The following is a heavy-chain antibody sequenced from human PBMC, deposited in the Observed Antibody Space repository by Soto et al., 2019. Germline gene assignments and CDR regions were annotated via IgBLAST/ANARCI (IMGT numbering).Heavy chain of an antibody. CDR2: IWYDGSIK. J-gene: IGHJ4*02. V-gene: IGHV3-33*01. CDR3: ARVSYYYDSRAGFDY. CDR1: GFTFSSYG. D-gene: IGHD3-22*01. Sequence: QVQLVESGGGVVQPGRSLRLSCAASGFTFSSYGMHWVRQAPGKGLEWVAVIWYDGSIKYYADSVKGRFTISRDNSKNTLYLQMNSLRAEDTAVYYCARVSYYYDSRAGFDYWGQGTLVTVSS.